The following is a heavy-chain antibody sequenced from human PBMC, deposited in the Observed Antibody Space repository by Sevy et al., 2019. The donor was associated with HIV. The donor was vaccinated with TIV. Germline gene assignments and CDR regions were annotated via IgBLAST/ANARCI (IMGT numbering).Heavy chain of an antibody. D-gene: IGHD3-10*01. CDR3: TKDSKKRGLSALLDY. V-gene: IGHV3-15*01. Sequence: GGSLRLSCAASGFTFSNAWMSWVRQAPGKGLEWVGRIKSKTDGGTKDYAAPVKGRITISRDDSKNTRYLQMNSLKTEDTAIYYGTKDSKKRGLSALLDYWGQGTLVTVSS. CDR2: IKSKTDGGTK. CDR1: GFTFSNAW. J-gene: IGHJ4*02.